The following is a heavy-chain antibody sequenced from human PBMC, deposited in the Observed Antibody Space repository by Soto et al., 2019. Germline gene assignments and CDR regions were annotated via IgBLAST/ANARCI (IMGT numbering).Heavy chain of an antibody. CDR3: AALPRANYGDYEIFDY. CDR2: IVVGSGNT. D-gene: IGHD4-17*01. CDR1: GFTFTSSA. J-gene: IGHJ4*02. V-gene: IGHV1-58*01. Sequence: SVKVSCKASGFTFTSSAVQWVRQARGQRLEWIGWIVVGSGNTNYAQRFQERVTITRDMSTSTAYMELSSLRSEDTAVYYCAALPRANYGDYEIFDYWGQGTLVTVSS.